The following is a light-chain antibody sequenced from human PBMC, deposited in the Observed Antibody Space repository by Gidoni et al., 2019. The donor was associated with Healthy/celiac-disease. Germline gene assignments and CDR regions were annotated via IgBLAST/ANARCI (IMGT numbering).Light chain of an antibody. Sequence: SSELTQDPALSVALGQTVRITCHGDSLRSYYPSWYQQKPGQAPVLVIDGKNNRPEGIPDRSSGPSSGNTASLTITGAQAEDEADYYCNSRDSSGNRVVFGGGTKLTVL. V-gene: IGLV3-19*01. CDR3: NSRDSSGNRVV. J-gene: IGLJ2*01. CDR2: GKN. CDR1: SLRSYY.